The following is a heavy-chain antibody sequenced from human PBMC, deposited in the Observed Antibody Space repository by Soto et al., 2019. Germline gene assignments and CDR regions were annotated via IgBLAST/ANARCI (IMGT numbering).Heavy chain of an antibody. D-gene: IGHD1-1*01. Sequence: GSLRLSCAASGFTVSSNYMSWVRQAPGKGLEWVSVIYSCCITYYADSVKGRFAISRDNSKNTLYLQMNSLRAEDTAVYYCLMTLAEGTAVWGHGTTVTVSS. CDR2: IYSCCIT. CDR1: GFTVSSNY. V-gene: IGHV3-66*03. CDR3: LMTLAEGTAV. J-gene: IGHJ6*02.